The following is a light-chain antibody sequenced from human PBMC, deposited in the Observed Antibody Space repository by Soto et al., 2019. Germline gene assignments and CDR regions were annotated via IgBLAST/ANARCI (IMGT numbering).Light chain of an antibody. CDR1: QSVSSSY. CDR2: GAS. V-gene: IGKV3-20*01. J-gene: IGKJ4*01. Sequence: EIVLTQSPGTLYLSPGERATLSCRASQSVSSSYLAWYQQKPGQAPRLLIYGASSRATGIPDRFSGSGSGTDFTLTISRLEPEDFAVYYCQQSVSSPTFGGGTKVAIK. CDR3: QQSVSSPT.